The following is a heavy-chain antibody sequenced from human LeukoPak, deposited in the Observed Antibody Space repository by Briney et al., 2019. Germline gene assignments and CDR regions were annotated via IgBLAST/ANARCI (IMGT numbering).Heavy chain of an antibody. J-gene: IGHJ1*01. CDR2: LWCDGSNK. CDR1: GFTFSSYG. Sequence: PGGSLILSCAASGFTFSSYGMHRVPQAPGKGLEWVAVLWCDGSNKSYAYSVSDQFTISRDNSKDTLYLQMNSLRAEDTAVYYCARNYGDYAPYFQDWGQGTLVTVSS. D-gene: IGHD4-17*01. CDR3: ARNYGDYAPYFQD. V-gene: IGHV3-33*01.